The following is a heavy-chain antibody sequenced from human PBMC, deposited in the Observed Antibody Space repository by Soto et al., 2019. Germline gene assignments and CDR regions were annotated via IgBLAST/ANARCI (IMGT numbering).Heavy chain of an antibody. CDR1: GGSFSGFY. CDR3: ARVAYYFNSGRYDY. D-gene: IGHD3-10*01. CDR2: ISDSGSA. Sequence: SETLSLTCGVSGGSFSGFYWSWIRLPPGKGLEWIGEISDSGSANYNPSLTGRVTISLDTSKNQFSLKLSSVTAADTAMYYCARVAYYFNSGRYDYWGQGTQVTVSS. V-gene: IGHV4-34*01. J-gene: IGHJ4*02.